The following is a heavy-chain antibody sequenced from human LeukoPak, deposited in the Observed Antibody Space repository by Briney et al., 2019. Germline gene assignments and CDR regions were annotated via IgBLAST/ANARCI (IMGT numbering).Heavy chain of an antibody. D-gene: IGHD1-1*01. CDR3: ARDGLRYNWNDFDN. Sequence: HPGGSLRLSCAASGFTFSSYAMHWVRQAPGKGLEWVAVTSYDGSNKYYADSVKGRFTISRDNSKNTLYLQMNSLRAEDTAVHYCARDGLRYNWNDFDNWGQGTLVTVSS. V-gene: IGHV3-30-3*01. CDR2: TSYDGSNK. CDR1: GFTFSSYA. J-gene: IGHJ4*02.